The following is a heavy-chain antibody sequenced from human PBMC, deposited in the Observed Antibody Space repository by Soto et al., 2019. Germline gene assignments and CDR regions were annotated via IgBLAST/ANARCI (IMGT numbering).Heavy chain of an antibody. Sequence: ASVKVSCKASGYTFTSYYMHWLRQAPGQGLEWMGIINPSGGSTSYAQKFQGRVTMTRDTSTSTVYMELSSLRSEDTAVYYCARSSSPNWFDPWGQGTLVTVSS. D-gene: IGHD6-6*01. CDR3: ARSSSPNWFDP. V-gene: IGHV1-46*01. J-gene: IGHJ5*02. CDR2: INPSGGST. CDR1: GYTFTSYY.